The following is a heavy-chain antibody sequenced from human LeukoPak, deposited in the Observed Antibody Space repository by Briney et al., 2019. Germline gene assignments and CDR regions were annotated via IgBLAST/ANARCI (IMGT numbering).Heavy chain of an antibody. Sequence: SETLSLTCAVDGGSVSGYYWSSIRQPPGKGLEWIGESKQSGSTNYNPSLKSRVTISVDKSKNQFSLKLSSVTAADTAVYYCARDGTTGTGGRWFDPWGQGTLVTVSS. J-gene: IGHJ5*02. CDR1: GGSVSGYY. CDR2: SKQSGST. V-gene: IGHV4-34*01. D-gene: IGHD1-1*01. CDR3: ARDGTTGTGGRWFDP.